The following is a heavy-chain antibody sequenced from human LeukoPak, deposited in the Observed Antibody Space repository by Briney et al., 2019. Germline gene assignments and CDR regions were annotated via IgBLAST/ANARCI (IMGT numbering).Heavy chain of an antibody. V-gene: IGHV3-33*01. CDR3: ARGGEIAETTFDI. CDR1: GFTFSRHA. CDR2: IWSNGINK. D-gene: IGHD6-13*01. J-gene: IGHJ3*02. Sequence: GGSLRLSCVASGFTFSRHAMHWVRQAPGRGLDWVAFIWSNGINKYYADSVKGRFTISRDNSKNTLYLQMNSLRAEDTAVYYCARGGEIAETTFDIWGQGTMLTVSS.